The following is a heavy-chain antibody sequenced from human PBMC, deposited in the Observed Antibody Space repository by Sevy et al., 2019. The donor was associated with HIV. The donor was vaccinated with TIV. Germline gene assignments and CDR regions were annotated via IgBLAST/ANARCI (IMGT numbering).Heavy chain of an antibody. Sequence: GGSLRLSCVASGFIFNSYVMTWVRQAPGKGLEWVSTIRGNGGSTYYADSVKGRIIISRDNSRNTLYLEMNSLRVEDTAVYYCEAIATAGRDYWGQGTLVTVSS. CDR2: IRGNGGST. D-gene: IGHD6-13*01. CDR1: GFIFNSYV. CDR3: EAIATAGRDY. V-gene: IGHV3-23*01. J-gene: IGHJ4*02.